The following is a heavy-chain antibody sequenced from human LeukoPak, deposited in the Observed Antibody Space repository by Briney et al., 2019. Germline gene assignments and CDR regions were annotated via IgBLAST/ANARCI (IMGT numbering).Heavy chain of an antibody. CDR1: GFTFSTYA. V-gene: IGHV3-23*01. J-gene: IGHJ4*02. Sequence: GGSLRLSCAASGFTFSTYAMTWVRQAPGKGLEWVSSVSASGGSTYYADSVKGRFTISRDNSKNTLYLQMNSLRAEDTAVYYCARDHRGVRDYFDYWGQGTLVTVSS. D-gene: IGHD3-10*01. CDR2: VSASGGST. CDR3: ARDHRGVRDYFDY.